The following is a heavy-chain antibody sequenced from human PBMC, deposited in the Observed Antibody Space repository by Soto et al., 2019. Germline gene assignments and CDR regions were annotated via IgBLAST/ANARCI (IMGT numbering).Heavy chain of an antibody. Sequence: PSETLSLTCTVFGGSVSSGSYYWSWIRQPPGKGLEWIGYIYYSGSTNYNPSLKSRLTISVDTSKNQFSLDLTSVTAADTAVYYCARDSRGQMDVWGQGTKVTVSS. V-gene: IGHV4-61*01. CDR1: GGSVSSGSYY. CDR3: ARDSRGQMDV. J-gene: IGHJ6*02. CDR2: IYYSGST.